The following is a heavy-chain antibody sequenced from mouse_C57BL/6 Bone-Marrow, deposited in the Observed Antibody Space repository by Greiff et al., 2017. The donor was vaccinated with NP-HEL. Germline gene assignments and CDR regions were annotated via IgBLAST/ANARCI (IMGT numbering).Heavy chain of an antibody. CDR1: GYTFTDYN. D-gene: IGHD1-1*02. Sequence: EVQLQQSGPELVKPGASVSMSCKASGYTFTDYNMHWVKQTHGKSLEWIGDINPNNGGTSYNQKFKGKAILTENKSSSTASMELHSLTSEDSAVYYCAREGVGYWGKGTTLTVSS. J-gene: IGHJ2*01. V-gene: IGHV1-22*01. CDR3: AREGVGY. CDR2: INPNNGGT.